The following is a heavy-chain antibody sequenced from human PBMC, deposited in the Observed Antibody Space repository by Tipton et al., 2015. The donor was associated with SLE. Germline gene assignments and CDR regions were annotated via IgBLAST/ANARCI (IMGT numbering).Heavy chain of an antibody. CDR3: ARDRRGGYGDSRGGAFDI. D-gene: IGHD4-17*01. CDR2: IYYTGST. V-gene: IGHV4-59*12. CDR1: GGSINNYY. Sequence: TLSLTCTVSGGSINNYYWSWIRQPPGKGLEWIGYIYYTGSTHYNPSLKSRVTISVDTSKNQFSLKLSSVTAADTAVYYCARDRRGGYGDSRGGAFDIWGQGTMVTVSS. J-gene: IGHJ3*02.